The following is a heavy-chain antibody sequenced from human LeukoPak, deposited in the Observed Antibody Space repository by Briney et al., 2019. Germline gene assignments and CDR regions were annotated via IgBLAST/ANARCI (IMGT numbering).Heavy chain of an antibody. Sequence: SETLSLTCTVSGGSLSSYYWSWIRQPPGKGLEWIGYNRGSTNYNPSLKSRITISVDTSKNQFSLKLSSVTAADTAVYYCARDKRVAVAGTYIYYYYMDVWGNGTTVTISS. J-gene: IGHJ6*03. CDR2: NRGST. CDR3: ARDKRVAVAGTYIYYYYMDV. D-gene: IGHD6-19*01. V-gene: IGHV4-59*12. CDR1: GGSLSSYY.